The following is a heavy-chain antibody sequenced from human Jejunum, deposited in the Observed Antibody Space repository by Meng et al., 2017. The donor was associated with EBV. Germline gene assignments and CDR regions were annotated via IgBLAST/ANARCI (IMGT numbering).Heavy chain of an antibody. CDR1: RGSFSGYY. CDR3: ARVAFSYTTRSLDS. D-gene: IGHD3-16*02. J-gene: IGHJ4*02. CDR2: INHSGST. Sequence: QVQLQQGGAGLLKASETLSLTCAVYRGSFSGYYWSWIRQHPGKGLEWIGEINHSGSTNYNPSLRSRVTISVETSKNQFSLRLNSVTAADTAVYYCARVAFSYTTRSLDSWGQGTLVTVSS. V-gene: IGHV4-34*02.